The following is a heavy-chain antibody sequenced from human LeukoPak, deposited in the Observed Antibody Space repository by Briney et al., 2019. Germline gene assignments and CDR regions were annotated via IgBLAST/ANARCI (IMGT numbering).Heavy chain of an antibody. D-gene: IGHD3-22*01. Sequence: PGGFLRLSCAASGFTFSNAWMSWVRQAPGKGLEWVGRIKSKTDGGTTDYAAPVKGRFTISRDDSKNTLYLQMNSLKTEDTAVYYCTTPPGDSSGYYPEYFQHWGQGTLVTVSS. CDR2: IKSKTDGGTT. V-gene: IGHV3-15*01. J-gene: IGHJ1*01. CDR1: GFTFSNAW. CDR3: TTPPGDSSGYYPEYFQH.